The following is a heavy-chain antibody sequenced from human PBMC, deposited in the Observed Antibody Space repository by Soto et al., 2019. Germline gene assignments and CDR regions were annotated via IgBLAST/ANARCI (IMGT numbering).Heavy chain of an antibody. CDR1: GFTFSSYG. V-gene: IGHV3-30*18. D-gene: IGHD1-26*01. CDR2: ISYDGSNK. J-gene: IGHJ4*02. CDR3: AKGSRFSRGSYYGDY. Sequence: PGGSLRLSCAASGFTFSSYGMHWVRQAPGKGLEWVAVISYDGSNKYYADSVKGRFTISRGNSKNTLYLQMNSLRAEDTAVYYCAKGSRFSRGSYYGDYWGQGTLVTVSS.